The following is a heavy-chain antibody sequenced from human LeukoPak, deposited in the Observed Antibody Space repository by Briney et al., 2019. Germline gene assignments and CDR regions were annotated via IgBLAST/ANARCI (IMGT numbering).Heavy chain of an antibody. J-gene: IGHJ5*02. CDR1: GGSISSSTYY. V-gene: IGHV4-39*01. Sequence: PSETLSLTCTVSGGSISSSTYYWGWIRQPPGRGLEWNGTICNRGSTYYNPSLRSRVTISLDTSNNQFSLRLSAVTAADTAVDYCAILGTGSSWGQGTLVTVSS. CDR2: ICNRGST. CDR3: AILGTGSS. D-gene: IGHD3-10*01.